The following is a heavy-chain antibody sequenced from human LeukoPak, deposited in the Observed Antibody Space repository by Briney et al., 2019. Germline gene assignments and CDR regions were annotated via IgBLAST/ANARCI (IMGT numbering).Heavy chain of an antibody. V-gene: IGHV3-53*01. CDR1: GFTVSSYY. CDR3: ARSYSRYYDTTF. D-gene: IGHD3-22*01. J-gene: IGHJ4*02. CDR2: IYSGGST. Sequence: PGGSLRLSCAASGFTVSSYYMSWVRQAPGKGLEWVSVIYSGGSTCYAESLKGRFTISRDNSKNTVYLQMNSLRAEDTAVYYCARSYSRYYDTTFWGQGTLVTVSS.